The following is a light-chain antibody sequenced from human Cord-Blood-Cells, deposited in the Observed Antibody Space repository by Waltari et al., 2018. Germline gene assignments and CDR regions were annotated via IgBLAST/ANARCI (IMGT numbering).Light chain of an antibody. Sequence: DIQQTQSPSSLSASVGDRVTITCQASQDISNYLHWYQQKPGKAPKLLNYDACNLETGVPSRFSGRGSGTDVTFAIRSLQREDIATYYCQQYYNLPRSYTFCQGTKLEIK. CDR3: QQYYNLPRSYT. V-gene: IGKV1-33*01. J-gene: IGKJ2*01. CDR1: QDISNY. CDR2: DAC.